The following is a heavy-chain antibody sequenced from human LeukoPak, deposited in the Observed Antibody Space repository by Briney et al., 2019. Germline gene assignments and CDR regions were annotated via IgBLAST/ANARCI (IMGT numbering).Heavy chain of an antibody. D-gene: IGHD1-26*01. Sequence: SETLSLTCTVSGGSISSSSYYWGWIRQPPGKGLEWIGSIYYSGSTYYNPSLKSRVTISVDTSKNQFSLKLSSVTAADTAVYYCARDGSGSYGGYYWGQGTLVTVSS. CDR2: IYYSGST. CDR3: ARDGSGSYGGYY. J-gene: IGHJ4*02. V-gene: IGHV4-39*07. CDR1: GGSISSSSYY.